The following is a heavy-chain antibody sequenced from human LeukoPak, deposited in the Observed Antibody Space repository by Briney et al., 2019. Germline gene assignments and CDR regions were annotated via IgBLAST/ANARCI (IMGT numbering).Heavy chain of an antibody. CDR3: TTGGGTILTSLLDY. V-gene: IGHV3-21*03. CDR2: ISSSTSYI. Sequence: GGSLRLSCAASGFTFSSYSMAWVRQAPGKGLEWVSSISSSTSYIYYADSVQGRFTISRDNAKNSLYLQMNSLNTEDTAVYYCTTGGGTILTSLLDYWGQGTLVTVSS. D-gene: IGHD3-3*01. CDR1: GFTFSSYS. J-gene: IGHJ4*02.